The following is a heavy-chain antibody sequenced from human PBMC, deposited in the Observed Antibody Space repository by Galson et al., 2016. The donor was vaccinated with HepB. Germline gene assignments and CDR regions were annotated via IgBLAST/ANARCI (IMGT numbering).Heavy chain of an antibody. J-gene: IGHJ4*02. Sequence: SLRLSCAGSGFTFSFYGMSWVRQAPGRGLEWVSGISGSGAYTYFADSVRGRFTITRDNSKYTLSPEMNSLRAEDTATYYCAKWGAYDYLWGSYRLFQRYFDHWGQGVPVTVSS. V-gene: IGHV3-23*01. CDR2: ISGSGAYT. D-gene: IGHD3-16*02. CDR1: GFTFSFYG. CDR3: AKWGAYDYLWGSYRLFQRYFDH.